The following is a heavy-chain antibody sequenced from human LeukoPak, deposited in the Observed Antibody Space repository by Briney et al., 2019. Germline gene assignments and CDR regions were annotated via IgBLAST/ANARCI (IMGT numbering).Heavy chain of an antibody. CDR2: FDPEDGET. J-gene: IGHJ3*02. V-gene: IGHV1-24*01. CDR1: GYTLSEIS. D-gene: IGHD6-19*01. CDR3: ARAKYNSGWYGAFDI. Sequence: GASVKVSCKASGYTLSEISMQWVRQAPGKGLEWMGGFDPEDGETIYAQKFQGRVTMTEDTSTDTAYMELSSLRFEDTAVYYCARAKYNSGWYGAFDIWGQGTMVTVSS.